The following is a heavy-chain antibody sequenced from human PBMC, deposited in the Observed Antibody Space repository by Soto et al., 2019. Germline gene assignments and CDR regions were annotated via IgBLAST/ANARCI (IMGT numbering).Heavy chain of an antibody. Sequence: PSETLSLTCTVSGGSISSGGYYWNWIRQHPGKGLEWIGYIYYIGSTYYNPSLKSRVTISLDTSKNQFSLKLSSVTAADTAVYYCARATRTDSFDYWGQGTLVTVSS. V-gene: IGHV4-31*03. J-gene: IGHJ4*02. CDR2: IYYIGST. CDR3: ARATRTDSFDY. CDR1: GGSISSGGYY.